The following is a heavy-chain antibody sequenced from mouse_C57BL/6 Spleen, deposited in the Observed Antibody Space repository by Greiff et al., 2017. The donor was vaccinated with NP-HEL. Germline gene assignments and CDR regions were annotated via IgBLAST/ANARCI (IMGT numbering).Heavy chain of an antibody. CDR3: ATFYYGLLYYAMDY. Sequence: EVKLMESGGGLVKPGGSLKLSCAASGFTFSDYGMHWVRQAPEKGLEWVAYISSGSSTIYYADTVKGRFTISRDNAKSTLFLQMTSLRSEDTAMYYCATFYYGLLYYAMDYWGQGTSVTVAS. V-gene: IGHV5-17*01. D-gene: IGHD1-1*01. CDR1: GFTFSDYG. CDR2: ISSGSSTI. J-gene: IGHJ4*01.